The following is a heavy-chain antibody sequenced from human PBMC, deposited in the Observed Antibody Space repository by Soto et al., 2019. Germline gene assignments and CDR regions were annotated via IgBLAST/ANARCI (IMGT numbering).Heavy chain of an antibody. CDR1: GGTFSSYA. D-gene: IGHD3-16*01. CDR2: IIPIFGTA. J-gene: IGHJ6*02. V-gene: IGHV1-69*01. Sequence: QVQLVQSGAEVKKPGSSVKVSCKASGGTFSSYAIRWVRQAPGQGLEWMGGIIPIFGTANYAQKFQGRVTITADESTSTAYMELSSLRSEDTAVYYCARGGSNYYYYGMDVWGQGTTVTVSS. CDR3: ARGGSNYYYYGMDV.